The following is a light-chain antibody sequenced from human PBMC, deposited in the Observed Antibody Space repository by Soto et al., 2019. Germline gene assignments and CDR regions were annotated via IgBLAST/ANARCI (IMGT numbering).Light chain of an antibody. V-gene: IGLV2-14*01. J-gene: IGLJ2*01. CDR1: SSDVGGYKY. Sequence: QSVLTQPASVSGSPGQSITISCTGTSSDVGGYKYVSWYQQHTDKAPKLIIFEVSNRPSGISSRFSGSKSGNTASLNISGLQAEDEADYYCASYTSSSTSVIFGRGTKLTVL. CDR2: EVS. CDR3: ASYTSSSTSVI.